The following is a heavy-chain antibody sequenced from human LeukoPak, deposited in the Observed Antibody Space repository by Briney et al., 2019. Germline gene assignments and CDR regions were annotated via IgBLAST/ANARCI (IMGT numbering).Heavy chain of an antibody. CDR1: GGSISSSSYY. CDR2: VYYSGST. D-gene: IGHD6-13*01. Sequence: KSSETLSLTCTVSGGSISSSSYYWGWIRQPPGKGLEWIGSVYYSGSTYYNPSLKSRVTISVDTSKNQFSLKLSSVTAADTAVYYCARRGWEYSSSWYPLYNWFDPWGQGTLVTVSS. V-gene: IGHV4-39*01. J-gene: IGHJ5*02. CDR3: ARRGWEYSSSWYPLYNWFDP.